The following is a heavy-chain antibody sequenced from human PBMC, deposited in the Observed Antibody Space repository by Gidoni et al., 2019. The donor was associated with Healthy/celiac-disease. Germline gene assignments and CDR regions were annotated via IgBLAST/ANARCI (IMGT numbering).Heavy chain of an antibody. V-gene: IGHV1-69*06. CDR3: LVVPAATPDAFDI. J-gene: IGHJ3*02. Sequence: QVKLVQSGAEVKKPGSSVKVSCKASGGTFSSYAISWVRQAPGQGLEWMGGIIPIFGTANYAPKFQGRVTITAAKSTSTAYMELSSLRSEDTAVYYCLVVPAATPDAFDIWGQVTMVTVSS. CDR2: IIPIFGTA. CDR1: GGTFSSYA. D-gene: IGHD2-2*01.